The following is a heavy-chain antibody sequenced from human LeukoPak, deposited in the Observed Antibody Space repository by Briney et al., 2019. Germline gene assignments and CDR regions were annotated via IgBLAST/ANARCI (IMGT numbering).Heavy chain of an antibody. V-gene: IGHV3-23*01. CDR1: GFTLRRYA. CDR2: INGGGSTT. D-gene: IGHD1-14*01. Sequence: TGGSLRLSCAASGFTLRRYAMTWVRQAPGKGLEWVSGINGGGSTTYYADSVKGRFTISRDSSNNTLNLQMNSLRAEDTAIYYCARRTADYYFDYWGQGTLVTVSS. CDR3: ARRTADYYFDY. J-gene: IGHJ4*02.